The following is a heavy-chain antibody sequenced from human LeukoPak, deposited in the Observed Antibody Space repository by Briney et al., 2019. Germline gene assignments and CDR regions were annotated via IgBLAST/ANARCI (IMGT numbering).Heavy chain of an antibody. CDR2: INPNSGGT. Sequence: ASVKVSCKASGYTFTGYYMHWVRQAPGQGLEWMGWINPNSGGTNYAQKFQGRVTMTRDTSISTAYMELSRLRSDDTAVYYCARVRIAAAGEPFDYWGQGTLVTVSS. D-gene: IGHD6-13*01. J-gene: IGHJ4*02. CDR3: ARVRIAAAGEPFDY. V-gene: IGHV1-2*02. CDR1: GYTFTGYY.